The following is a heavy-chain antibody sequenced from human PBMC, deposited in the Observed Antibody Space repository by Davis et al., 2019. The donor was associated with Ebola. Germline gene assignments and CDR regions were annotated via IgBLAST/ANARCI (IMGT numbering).Heavy chain of an antibody. J-gene: IGHJ4*02. V-gene: IGHV3-30*02. Sequence: GESLKISCSASGFSFSTFGMFWVRQAPGKGLEWVAFIRFDGSEKYYADSVKGRFTISRENSKATLDQQMNSLRAEDTAVYYCAKERGAMVRVGGVIVHTGFDNWGQGTLVTVSS. D-gene: IGHD3-16*02. CDR2: IRFDGSEK. CDR3: AKERGAMVRVGGVIVHTGFDN. CDR1: GFSFSTFG.